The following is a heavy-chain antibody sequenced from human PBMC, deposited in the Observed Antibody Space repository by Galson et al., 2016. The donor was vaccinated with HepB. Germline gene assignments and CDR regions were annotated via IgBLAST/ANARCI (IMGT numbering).Heavy chain of an antibody. CDR1: GYRFISHW. CDR3: ARHQVSWEPLWFGDYGMDV. CDR2: IYLGDSDT. J-gene: IGHJ6*02. Sequence: QSGAEVKKPGESLKISCKGSGYRFISHWIGWVRQMPGKGLEWMGIIYLGDSDTRYSPSFEGQVTISADKSISTAYLQWSSLKASDSGMYYCARHQVSWEPLWFGDYGMDVWGQGTTVTVSS. V-gene: IGHV5-51*01. D-gene: IGHD3-10*01.